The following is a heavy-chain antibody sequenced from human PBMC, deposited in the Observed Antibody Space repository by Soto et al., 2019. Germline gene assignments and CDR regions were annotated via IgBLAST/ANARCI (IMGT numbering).Heavy chain of an antibody. J-gene: IGHJ4*02. Sequence: QVQLQQWGAGLLKPSETLSLTCAVYGRSFSGYYWSWIRQPPGKGLGWIGEINHSGSTNYNPSLTRRVTISVDRSQNPFSLTLSSVTAADTAVYYCARAYGGNSGVFDYWGPGTLVTVSS. V-gene: IGHV4-34*01. CDR3: ARAYGGNSGVFDY. CDR2: INHSGST. CDR1: GRSFSGYY. D-gene: IGHD4-17*01.